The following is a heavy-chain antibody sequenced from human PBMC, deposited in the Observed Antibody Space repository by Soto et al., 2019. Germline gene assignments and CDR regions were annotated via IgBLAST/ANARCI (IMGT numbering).Heavy chain of an antibody. CDR2: IHHGGST. CDR3: ARHYSRGAFDI. Sequence: QLQLQESGPGLVKPSETLSLSCTVSGGSISSSTYYWGWIRQPPGKGLEWIGTIHHGGSTYYNPSLKSRVTISVDTSKKPFSLKLSSVTAADTAVYYCARHYSRGAFDIWGQGTMVTVSS. J-gene: IGHJ3*02. CDR1: GGSISSSTYY. V-gene: IGHV4-39*01. D-gene: IGHD3-22*01.